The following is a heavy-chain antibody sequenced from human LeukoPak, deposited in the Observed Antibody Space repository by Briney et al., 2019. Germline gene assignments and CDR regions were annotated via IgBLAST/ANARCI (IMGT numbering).Heavy chain of an antibody. CDR3: TTYRGGSYP. J-gene: IGHJ3*01. CDR2: IKSKTDGGTE. D-gene: IGHD1-26*01. CDR1: GFTFSNAW. Sequence: GGSLSLSCAASGFTFSNAWMSWVRQAPGKGLEWVGRIKSKTDGGTEDSAPPVNGRFTISRDDSKNTLYLQMNSLKTEDTAVYYCTTYRGGSYPWGQGTMVTVSS. V-gene: IGHV3-15*01.